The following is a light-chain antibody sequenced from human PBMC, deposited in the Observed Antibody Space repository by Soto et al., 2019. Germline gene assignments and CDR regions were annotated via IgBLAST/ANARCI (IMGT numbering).Light chain of an antibody. V-gene: IGLV2-23*02. CDR3: CSYAGRYTWV. CDR2: EVS. J-gene: IGLJ3*02. Sequence: QSVLTQTASVSGFPGQSITISCIGTSSDVGGYNYVSWYQQHPGKAPKLMIYEVSNRPSGVSTRFSGSKSGTPASLTISGLQAEDEADYYCCSYAGRYTWVFGGGTKLTVL. CDR1: SSDVGGYNY.